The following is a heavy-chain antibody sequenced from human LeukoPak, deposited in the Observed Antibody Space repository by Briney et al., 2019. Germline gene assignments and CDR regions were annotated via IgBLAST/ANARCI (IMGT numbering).Heavy chain of an antibody. CDR1: GFTFTTYS. J-gene: IGHJ4*02. CDR2: ISSGSTM. CDR3: ATYGVTSGYYYFDY. Sequence: TGGSLRLSCAASGFTFTTYSMNWVRQAPGKGLEWVSYISSGSTMFYADSVKGRFTISRDNAKDSLYLQMNSLRDEDTAVYYCATYGVTSGYYYFDYWGQGTLVTVSS. V-gene: IGHV3-48*02. D-gene: IGHD3-22*01.